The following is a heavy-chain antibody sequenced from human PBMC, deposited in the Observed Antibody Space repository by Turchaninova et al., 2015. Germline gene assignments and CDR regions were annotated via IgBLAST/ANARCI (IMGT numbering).Heavy chain of an antibody. CDR1: GGSISRYY. CDR3: ARGSRGIYWYFDL. J-gene: IGHJ2*01. CDR2: MCYSGGT. D-gene: IGHD2-15*01. Sequence: QVQLQESGPGLVKPSETLSLTCTVSGGSISRYYWSWSRRPPGKGLGWIGYMCYSGGTNYNPTLKSRVTISVDTAKNQFSLNLSSVTAADTAGYYCARGSRGIYWYFDLWGRGTLVTVSS. V-gene: IGHV4-59*12.